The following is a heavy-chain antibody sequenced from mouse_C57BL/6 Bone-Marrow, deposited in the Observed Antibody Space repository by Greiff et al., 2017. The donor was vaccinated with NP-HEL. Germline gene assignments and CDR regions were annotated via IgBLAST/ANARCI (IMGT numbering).Heavy chain of an antibody. V-gene: IGHV1-18*01. CDR3: ARKEDYYGSSHYFDY. CDR2: INPNNGGT. J-gene: IGHJ2*01. D-gene: IGHD1-1*01. Sequence: VQLQQSGPELVKPGASVKIPCKASGYTFTDYNMDWVKQSHGKSLEWIGDINPNNGGTIYNQKFKGKATLTVDKSSSTAYMELRSLTSEDTAVYYCARKEDYYGSSHYFDYWGQGTTLTVSS. CDR1: GYTFTDYN.